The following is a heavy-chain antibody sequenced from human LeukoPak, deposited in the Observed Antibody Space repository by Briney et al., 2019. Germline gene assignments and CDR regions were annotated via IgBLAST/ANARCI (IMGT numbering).Heavy chain of an antibody. V-gene: IGHV1-2*02. J-gene: IGHJ4*02. CDR2: INPNSGGT. CDR1: GYTFTGYY. D-gene: IGHD3-22*01. CDR3: ARDYYDSSGYYYSF. Sequence: GASVKVSCKASGYTFTGYYMHWVRQAPGQGLEWMGWINPNSGGTNYAQKFQGRVTMTRDTSISTAYMELSRLRSDDTAVYYCARDYYDSSGYYYSFWGRGTLVTVSS.